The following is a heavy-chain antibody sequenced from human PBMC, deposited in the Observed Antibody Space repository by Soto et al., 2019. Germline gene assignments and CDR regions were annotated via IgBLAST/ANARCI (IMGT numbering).Heavy chain of an antibody. CDR3: ARIPHYSDSYYMDY. V-gene: IGHV2-70*01. CDR1: GFSLSALGTC. D-gene: IGHD2-21*01. J-gene: IGHJ4*02. CDR2: INWDNNE. Sequence: SGPTLVNPTQTLTLTCTFSGFSLSALGTCVAWIRQPPGKALEWLALINWDNNEYYSTSLKTRLTISRDTSKNQVVLTMTNVDPVDTATYYCARIPHYSDSYYMDYWGQGTLVTVSS.